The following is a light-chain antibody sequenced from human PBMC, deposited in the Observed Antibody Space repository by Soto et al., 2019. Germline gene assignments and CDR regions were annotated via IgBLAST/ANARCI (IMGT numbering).Light chain of an antibody. CDR2: TSS. CDR3: QQGYSRPRT. J-gene: IGKJ1*01. Sequence: DIQLTQSPSSLSASVGDRVTITCRASRGISTSLNWYQQKPGKAPNLLIFTSSNLESGVPSRFSGSGSGTDFTLTISSLQHEDFATYFCQQGYSRPRTFGQGTKVEIK. CDR1: RGISTS. V-gene: IGKV1-39*01.